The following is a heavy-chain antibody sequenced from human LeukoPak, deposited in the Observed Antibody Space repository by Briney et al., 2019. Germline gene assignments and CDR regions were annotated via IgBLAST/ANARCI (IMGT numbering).Heavy chain of an antibody. Sequence: ASVKVSCKASGNTFTSYYIHWVRQAPGQGLEWMGWINPNSGGTNYAQKFQGKVTMTRDTSISTAYMELSRLRSDDTAVYYCARGEVGDPGNWFDPWGQGTLVTVSS. CDR2: INPNSGGT. V-gene: IGHV1-2*02. D-gene: IGHD1-26*01. CDR1: GNTFTSYY. CDR3: ARGEVGDPGNWFDP. J-gene: IGHJ5*02.